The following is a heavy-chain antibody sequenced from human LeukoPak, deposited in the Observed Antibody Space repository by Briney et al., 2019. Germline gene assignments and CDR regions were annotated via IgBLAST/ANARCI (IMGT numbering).Heavy chain of an antibody. D-gene: IGHD3-16*01. CDR2: ISSSSSYI. Sequence: GGSLRLSCAASGFTFSSYSMNWVRQAPGKGLEWVSSISSSSSYIYYADSVKGRFTISRDNAKNSLYLQMNSLRAEDMAVYYCAREWGQLGELDYWGQGTLVTVSS. V-gene: IGHV3-21*01. J-gene: IGHJ4*02. CDR1: GFTFSSYS. CDR3: AREWGQLGELDY.